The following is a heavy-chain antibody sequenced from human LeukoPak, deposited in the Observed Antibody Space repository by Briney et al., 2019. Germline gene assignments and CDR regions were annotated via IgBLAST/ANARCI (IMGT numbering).Heavy chain of an antibody. D-gene: IGHD2-21*01. CDR3: AREQFLHRRGTSDFQH. V-gene: IGHV4-38-2*02. CDR1: GYSISSGYY. J-gene: IGHJ1*01. CDR2: IYHSGST. Sequence: SETLSLTCTVSGYSISSGYYWGWIRQPPGKGLEWIGSIYHSGSTYYNPSLKSRVTISVDTSKNQFSLKLSSVTAADTAVYYCAREQFLHRRGTSDFQHWGQGTLVTVSS.